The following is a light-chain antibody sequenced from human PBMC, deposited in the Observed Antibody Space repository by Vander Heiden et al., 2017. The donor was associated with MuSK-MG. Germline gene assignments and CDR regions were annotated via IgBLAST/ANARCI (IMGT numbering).Light chain of an antibody. CDR2: DVS. Sequence: QSALTQPRSVSGSPGQSVTISCTGTSSDVGGYNYVSWYQQHPGKAPKLMIYDVSKRPSGVPDRFSGSKSGNTASLTISGLQAEDEADYYCCSFAGNYILEVFGGGTELTVL. CDR1: SSDVGGYNY. V-gene: IGLV2-11*01. CDR3: CSFAGNYILEV. J-gene: IGLJ2*01.